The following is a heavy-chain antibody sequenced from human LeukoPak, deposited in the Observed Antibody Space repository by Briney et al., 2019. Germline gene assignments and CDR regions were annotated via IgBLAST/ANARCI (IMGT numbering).Heavy chain of an antibody. CDR2: TVSEIDGGTT. CDR1: GFTFNYAW. D-gene: IGHD1-7*01. V-gene: IGHV3-15*04. CDR3: TTDEDWNYARKDV. Sequence: NSGGSLGLSCAASGFTFNYAWMSWVRQVPGKGLEWVGQTVSEIDGGTTDYATPVKGRFTISRDDSKSTLYLQMNSLKIEDTAVYYCTTDEDWNYARKDVWGQGATVIVSS. J-gene: IGHJ6*02.